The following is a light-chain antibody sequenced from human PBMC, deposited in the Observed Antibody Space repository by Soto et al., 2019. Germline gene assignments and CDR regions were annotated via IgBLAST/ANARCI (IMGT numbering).Light chain of an antibody. Sequence: PRSVSGSPGQSVTISCTGTSSDVGGYNYVSWYQQHPGKAPKLMIYDVSERPSGVPDRFSGSKSGNTASLTISGLQAEDEADYYCCSYAGSFYVFGTGTKVTVL. CDR2: DVS. CDR1: SSDVGGYNY. V-gene: IGLV2-11*01. J-gene: IGLJ1*01. CDR3: CSYAGSFYV.